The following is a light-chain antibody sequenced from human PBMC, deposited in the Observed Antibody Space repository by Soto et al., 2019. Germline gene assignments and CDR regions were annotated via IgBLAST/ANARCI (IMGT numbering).Light chain of an antibody. V-gene: IGKV3-20*01. CDR1: QSVTNNY. CDR2: GSS. CDR3: QQYGRSPPYT. Sequence: EVVLTQSPGTLSLSPGERATLSCRASQSVTNNYFAWYQQKPGQAPRVLIFGSSDRATGSPDRFSGSGSGTDFTLTISRLELEDLAVYYCQQYGRSPPYTFGQGTKLEIK. J-gene: IGKJ2*01.